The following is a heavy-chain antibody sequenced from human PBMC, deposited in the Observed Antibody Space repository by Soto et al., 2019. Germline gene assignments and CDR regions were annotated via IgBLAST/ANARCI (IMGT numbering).Heavy chain of an antibody. Sequence: QVQLVQSGAEVKEPGSAVKVSCKAPADSFSSYGISWVRQAPVQGLEWMGGIIPIFGTTNYAEKFQGRVTIPADESTNTAYMELSSLRSEDTVLYYCARVFPDGWVEPGVVRGYLDTWGRGTLVTVSS. CDR3: ARVFPDGWVEPGVVRGYLDT. CDR2: IIPIFGTT. CDR1: ADSFSSYG. V-gene: IGHV1-69*01. D-gene: IGHD3-3*01. J-gene: IGHJ4*02.